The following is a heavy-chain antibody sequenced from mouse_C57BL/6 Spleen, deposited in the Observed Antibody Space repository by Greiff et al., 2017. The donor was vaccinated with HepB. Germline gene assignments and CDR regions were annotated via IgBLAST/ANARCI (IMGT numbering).Heavy chain of an antibody. D-gene: IGHD2-3*01. CDR1: GYTFTSYW. CDR3: ARPDGYYLMDY. Sequence: VQLHQPGAELVRPGSSVKLSCKASGYTFTSYWMHWVKQRPIQGLEWIGNIDPSDSETHYNQKFKDKATLTVDKSSSTAYMQLSSLTSEDSAVYYCARPDGYYLMDYWGQGTSVTVSS. J-gene: IGHJ4*01. CDR2: IDPSDSET. V-gene: IGHV1-52*01.